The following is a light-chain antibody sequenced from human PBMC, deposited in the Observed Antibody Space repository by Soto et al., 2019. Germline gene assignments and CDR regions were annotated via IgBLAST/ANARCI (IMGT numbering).Light chain of an antibody. Sequence: DIQVTQSPSSLSASVGDRVTITCRASQSISNYLNWYQQKPGKAPKLLIYAASSVQSGVPSRLSGSGSGTDFTLTISSLQPEDFATYYCQQSYSMPLTFGGGTKVEIK. V-gene: IGKV1-39*01. CDR1: QSISNY. CDR2: AAS. CDR3: QQSYSMPLT. J-gene: IGKJ4*01.